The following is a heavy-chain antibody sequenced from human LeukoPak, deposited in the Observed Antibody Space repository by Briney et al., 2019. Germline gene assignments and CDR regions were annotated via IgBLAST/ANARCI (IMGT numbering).Heavy chain of an antibody. CDR2: ISGSGDRS. J-gene: IGHJ4*02. CDR1: GFTFSNYA. Sequence: GGSLRLSCAGSGFTFSNYAMSWVRQAPGKGLEWVSGISGSGDRSYDADSVKGRLTISRDNAKNSLYLQMNSLRAEDTAVYYCARDTPHDYWGQGTLVTVSS. CDR3: ARDTPHDY. D-gene: IGHD2-15*01. V-gene: IGHV3-23*01.